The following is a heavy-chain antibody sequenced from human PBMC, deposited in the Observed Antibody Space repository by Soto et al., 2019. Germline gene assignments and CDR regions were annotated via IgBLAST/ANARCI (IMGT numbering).Heavy chain of an antibody. CDR1: GGSISSYY. D-gene: IGHD6-6*01. V-gene: IGHV4-59*01. CDR3: ARGKEKDSSSPHWTV. J-gene: IGHJ6*02. Sequence: PSETLSLTCTVSGGSISSYYWSWIRQPPGKGLEWIGYIYYSGSTNYNPSLKSRVTISVDTSKNQFSLKLSSVTAADTAVYYCARGKEKDSSSPHWTVWVQGTTVTVSS. CDR2: IYYSGST.